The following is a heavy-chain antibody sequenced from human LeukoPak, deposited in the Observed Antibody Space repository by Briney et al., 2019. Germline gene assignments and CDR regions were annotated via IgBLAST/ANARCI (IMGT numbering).Heavy chain of an antibody. J-gene: IGHJ4*02. CDR2: ISYDGGNK. Sequence: PGGSLRLSCSASGFTFSSYAMHWVRQAPGKGLEWVAVISYDGGNKYYADSVKGRFTISRDNSKNTLYLQMNSLRAGDTAVYYCARDVRFGELLYDWGQGTLVTVSS. V-gene: IGHV3-30*04. CDR1: GFTFSSYA. CDR3: ARDVRFGELLYD. D-gene: IGHD3-10*01.